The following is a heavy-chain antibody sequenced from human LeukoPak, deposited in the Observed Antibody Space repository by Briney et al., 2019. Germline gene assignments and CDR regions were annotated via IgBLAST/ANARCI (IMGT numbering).Heavy chain of an antibody. CDR3: ARHIGGGIEDMDV. CDR2: IYVTGN. CDR1: GGSIGTYY. J-gene: IGHJ6*03. Sequence: KPSENLSLTCTVSGGSIGTYYWSWVRQSPGKGLEWIGYIYVTGNRYNPYLQSRVTISVDTSRNQFFLKMSSVTAADTAVYYCARHIGGGIEDMDVWGKGTKVTVSS. V-gene: IGHV4-59*08. D-gene: IGHD3-16*02.